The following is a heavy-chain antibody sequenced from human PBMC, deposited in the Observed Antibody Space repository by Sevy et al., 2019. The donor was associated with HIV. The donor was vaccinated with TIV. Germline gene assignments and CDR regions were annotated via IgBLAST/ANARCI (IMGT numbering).Heavy chain of an antibody. V-gene: IGHV4-59*01. D-gene: IGHD3-16*01. J-gene: IGHJ4*02. CDR1: GDSLSGYQ. Sequence: SETLSLGCTVSGDSLSGYQWNWIRQSPGKGLEWIGYIYDSGRTNYNPSLKSRVTISVDTSKNQFSLNLNSETAADTDVYYCARSINNYDRDAYQKGLDNWGQGTLVTVSS. CDR2: IYDSGRT. CDR3: ARSINNYDRDAYQKGLDN.